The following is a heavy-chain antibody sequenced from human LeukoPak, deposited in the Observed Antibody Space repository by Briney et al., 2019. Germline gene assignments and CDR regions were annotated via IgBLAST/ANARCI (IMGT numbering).Heavy chain of an antibody. D-gene: IGHD5/OR15-5a*01. CDR3: ARGWVYGD. V-gene: IGHV1-8*01. Sequence: ASVKVSCKASGYTFTSYDIKRVRQATGQGLEWMGWMNPNSGNTGYAQKFQGRSTKTRNTPISTAYMDLTSLSSEDTPMYYCARGWVYGDWGQGTLVTVSS. CDR1: GYTFTSYD. CDR2: MNPNSGNT. J-gene: IGHJ4*02.